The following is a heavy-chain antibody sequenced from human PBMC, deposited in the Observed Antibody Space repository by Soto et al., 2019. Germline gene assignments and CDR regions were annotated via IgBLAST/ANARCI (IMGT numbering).Heavy chain of an antibody. J-gene: IGHJ5*02. V-gene: IGHV4-31*03. CDR3: ARDRKEYSSSSRSGNSFET. CDR2: IYYSGST. CDR1: GGSISSGGYY. Sequence: SETLSLTCTVSGGSISSGGYYWSWIRQHPGKGLEWIGYIYYSGSTYYNPSLKSRVTISVDTSKNQFSLKLSSVTAADTAVYYCARDRKEYSSSSRSGNSFETWGQAKLVTVS. D-gene: IGHD6-6*01.